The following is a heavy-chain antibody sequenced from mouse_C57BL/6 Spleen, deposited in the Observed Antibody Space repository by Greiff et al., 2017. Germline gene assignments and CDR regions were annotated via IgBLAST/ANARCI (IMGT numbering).Heavy chain of an antibody. CDR2: INPSSGYT. CDR1: GYTFTSYT. V-gene: IGHV1-4*01. J-gene: IGHJ3*01. Sequence: QVQLKESGAELARPGASVKMSCKASGYTFTSYTMHWVKQRPGKGLEWIGYINPSSGYTKYNQKFKDKATLTADKSSSTAYMQLSSLTSEDSAVYYCARSSYYDYLWFAYWGQGTLVTVSA. CDR3: ARSSYYDYLWFAY. D-gene: IGHD2-4*01.